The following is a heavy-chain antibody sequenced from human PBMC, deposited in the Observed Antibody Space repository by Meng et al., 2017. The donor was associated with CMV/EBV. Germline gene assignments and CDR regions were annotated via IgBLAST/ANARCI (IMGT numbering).Heavy chain of an antibody. J-gene: IGHJ5*02. D-gene: IGHD3-10*01. CDR1: GYTFTSYG. Sequence: QVQLGQVGAEGKRPGASWKGSCKGSGYTFTSYGISWVRQAPGQGLEWMGWISAYNGNTNYAQKLQGRVTMTTDTSTSTAYMELRSLRSDDTAVYYCARNYYGSGSWFDPWGQGTLVTVSS. CDR2: ISAYNGNT. V-gene: IGHV1-18*01. CDR3: ARNYYGSGSWFDP.